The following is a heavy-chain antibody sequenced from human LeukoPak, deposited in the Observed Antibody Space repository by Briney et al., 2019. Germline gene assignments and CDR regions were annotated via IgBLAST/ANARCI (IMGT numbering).Heavy chain of an antibody. V-gene: IGHV1-69*13. D-gene: IGHD5-12*01. J-gene: IGHJ4*02. CDR2: IIPIFGTA. CDR3: ARDSRYSGYDPVDY. Sequence: GASVKVSCKASGGTFSSYAISWVRQAPGQGLEWMGGIIPIFGTANYAQKFQGRVTITADESTSTAYMELSSLRSEDTGVYYCARDSRYSGYDPVDYWGQGTLVTVSS. CDR1: GGTFSSYA.